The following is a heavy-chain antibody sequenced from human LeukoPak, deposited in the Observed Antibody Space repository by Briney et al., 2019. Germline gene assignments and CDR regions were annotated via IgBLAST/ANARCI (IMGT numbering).Heavy chain of an antibody. CDR1: GYTFTSYD. J-gene: IGHJ6*03. D-gene: IGHD6-13*01. CDR3: AGGPEYSSSWFGRFNYYYYMDV. CDR2: MNPNSGNT. Sequence: ASVKVSCKASGYTFTSYDINWVRQATGQGLEWMGWMNPNSGNTGYAQKFQGRVTMTRNTSISTTYMELSSLRSEDTAVYYCAGGPEYSSSWFGRFNYYYYMDVWGKGTTVTVSS. V-gene: IGHV1-8*01.